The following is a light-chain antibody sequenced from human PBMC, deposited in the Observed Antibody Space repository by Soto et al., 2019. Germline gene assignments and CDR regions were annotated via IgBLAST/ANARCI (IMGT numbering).Light chain of an antibody. V-gene: IGKV3-20*01. Sequence: EIVLTQSPGTLSLSPGERATLSCRASQSVSRTYLAWYQQKPGQAPRLLIYGASSRATGIPDRFSGSGSGRDFTLTISRLEPEDFAVYYCQQYGSSSTWPFGQGTKVEIK. CDR2: GAS. CDR1: QSVSRTY. CDR3: QQYGSSSTWP. J-gene: IGKJ1*01.